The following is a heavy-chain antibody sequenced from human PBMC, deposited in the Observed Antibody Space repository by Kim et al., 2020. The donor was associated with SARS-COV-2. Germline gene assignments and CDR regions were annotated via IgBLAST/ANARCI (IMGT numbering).Heavy chain of an antibody. CDR3: ARDTPGQKAFDI. V-gene: IGHV6-1*01. J-gene: IGHJ3*02. Sequence: DYAGSVKSRITINADTSKNQFSLQLSFVSPEDTAIYYCARDTPGQKAFDIWGQGTMVTVSS.